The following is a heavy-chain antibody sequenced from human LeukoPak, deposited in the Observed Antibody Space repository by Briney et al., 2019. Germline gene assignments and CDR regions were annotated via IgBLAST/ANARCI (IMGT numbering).Heavy chain of an antibody. J-gene: IGHJ6*03. V-gene: IGHV3-23*01. CDR1: GFTFSSYA. D-gene: IGHD3-3*01. CDR3: ARDNFLRFLEWHNIHYMDV. CDR2: ISDSGGST. Sequence: PGGSLRLSCAASGFTFSSYAMSWVRQAPGKGLEWVSAISDSGGSTYYADSVEGRFTISRDNSKNSLYLQMNSLRAEDTAVYYCARDNFLRFLEWHNIHYMDVWGKGTTVTVSS.